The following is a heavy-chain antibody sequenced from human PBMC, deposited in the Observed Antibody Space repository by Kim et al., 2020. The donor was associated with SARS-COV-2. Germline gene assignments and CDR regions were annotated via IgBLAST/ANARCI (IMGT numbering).Heavy chain of an antibody. Sequence: GGSLRLSCAASGFTFGDYAMHWVRQAPGKGLEWVSGISWNSGSIGYADSVKGRFTISRDNAKNSLYLQMNSLRAEDTALYYCAKDRDYDILTGSNWFDPWGQGTLVTVSS. D-gene: IGHD3-9*01. CDR3: AKDRDYDILTGSNWFDP. J-gene: IGHJ5*02. CDR1: GFTFGDYA. V-gene: IGHV3-9*01. CDR2: ISWNSGSI.